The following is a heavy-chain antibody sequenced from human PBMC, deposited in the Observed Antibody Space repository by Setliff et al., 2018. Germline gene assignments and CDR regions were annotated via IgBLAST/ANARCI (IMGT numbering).Heavy chain of an antibody. V-gene: IGHV4-59*08. D-gene: IGHD2-2*01. CDR1: GGSIDSHY. CDR2: IYYSGNT. CDR3: ARLYGGYCSSTSCFYFDY. J-gene: IGHJ4*02. Sequence: PSETLSLTCSVPGGSIDSHYWSWIRQPPGKGLEWIGSIYYSGNTNYNPSLKSRVTISVDTSKNQFSLKLSSVTAADTAVYYCARLYGGYCSSTSCFYFDYWGQGTLVTVSS.